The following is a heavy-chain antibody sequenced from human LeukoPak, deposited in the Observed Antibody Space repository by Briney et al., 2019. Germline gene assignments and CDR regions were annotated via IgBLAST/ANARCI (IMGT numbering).Heavy chain of an antibody. CDR2: ISYDGSNK. CDR3: AKTSTTVSTHFDY. V-gene: IGHV3-30*18. J-gene: IGHJ4*02. D-gene: IGHD4-17*01. Sequence: GGSLRLSCAASGFTFSSYGMHWVRQAPGKGLEWVAVISYDGSNKYYADSVKGRFTISRDNSKNTLYLQMNSLRAEDTAVYYCAKTSTTVSTHFDYWGQGTLVTVSS. CDR1: GFTFSSYG.